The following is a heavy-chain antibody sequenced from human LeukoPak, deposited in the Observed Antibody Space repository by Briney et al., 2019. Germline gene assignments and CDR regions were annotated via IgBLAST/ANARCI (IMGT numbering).Heavy chain of an antibody. J-gene: IGHJ5*01. CDR2: IYHSGTT. CDR3: VRIDSSSWLDS. V-gene: IGHV4-39*07. CDR1: GGSISSSSYY. D-gene: IGHD3-22*01. Sequence: PSETLSLTCTVSGGSISSSSYYWGWIRQPPGKGLEWIGSIYHSGTTYYNPALKRRVTISVDTSKNQFSLRLTSVTAADTAVYSCVRIDSSSWLDSWGQGTLVTVSS.